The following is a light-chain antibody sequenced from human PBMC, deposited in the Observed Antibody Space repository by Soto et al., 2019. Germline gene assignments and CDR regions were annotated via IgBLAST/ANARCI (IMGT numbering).Light chain of an antibody. CDR3: CSYADRSTVG. J-gene: IGLJ2*01. CDR2: EGS. V-gene: IGLV2-23*03. Sequence: QSALTQPASVSGSPGQSITISCTGISSDVGSYNLVSWYQQHPGKAPKLMIYEGSKRPSGVSNRFSGSKSGNTASLTVSGLPTEDEDDYYCCSYADRSTVGFGGGTKLTVL. CDR1: SSDVGSYNL.